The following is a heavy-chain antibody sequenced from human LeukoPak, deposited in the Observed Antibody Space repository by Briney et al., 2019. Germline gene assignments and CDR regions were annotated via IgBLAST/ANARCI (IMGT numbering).Heavy chain of an antibody. J-gene: IGHJ3*02. CDR2: ISYDGTNK. D-gene: IGHD7-27*01. Sequence: PGRSLRLSCAASGFPFSTYAMHWVRQAPGKGLEWVAFISYDGTNKYCADSVKGRFTISRDNSKNTLYLQMNSLRAEDTALYYCAREILTGYAFDIWGQGTMVTVSS. CDR3: AREILTGYAFDI. V-gene: IGHV3-30-3*01. CDR1: GFPFSTYA.